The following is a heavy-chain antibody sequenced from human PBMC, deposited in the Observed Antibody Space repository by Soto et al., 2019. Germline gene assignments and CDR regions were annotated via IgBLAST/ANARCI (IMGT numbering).Heavy chain of an antibody. Sequence: SQTLSLTCAISGDSVSSNSAAWNWIRQSPSRGLEWLGRTYYRSKWYNDYAVSVKSRITINPDTSKNQFSLQLNSVTPEDTAVYYCAREVAARPSYYYYGMDVWGQGTTVTVSS. CDR2: TYYRSKWYN. J-gene: IGHJ6*02. CDR1: GDSVSSNSAA. CDR3: AREVAARPSYYYYGMDV. D-gene: IGHD6-6*01. V-gene: IGHV6-1*01.